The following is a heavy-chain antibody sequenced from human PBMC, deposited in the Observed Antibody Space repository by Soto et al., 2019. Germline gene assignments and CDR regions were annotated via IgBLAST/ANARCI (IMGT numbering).Heavy chain of an antibody. J-gene: IGHJ4*02. V-gene: IGHV4-61*01. CDR2: IYYNGGT. CDR1: GDSVNSENCY. D-gene: IGHD3-10*01. Sequence: SETLSLTCTVSGDSVNSENCYWNWIRQAPGKGPEGIGYIYYNGGTNYNPSLKSRATILLDTSTNQFSLTLTSVTAADTAVYYCARDGGQGRGVSGHYWRRGIPVTVAS. CDR3: ARDGGQGRGVSGHY.